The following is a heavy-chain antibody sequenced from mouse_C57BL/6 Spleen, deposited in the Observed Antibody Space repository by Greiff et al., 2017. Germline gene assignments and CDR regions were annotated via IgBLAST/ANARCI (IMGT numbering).Heavy chain of an antibody. D-gene: IGHD1-1*01. CDR1: GYTFTSYG. Sequence: QVQLQQSGAELARPGASVKLSCKASGYTFTSYGISWVKQRTGQGLEWIGEIYPRSGNTYYNEKFKGKATLTADNSSSTAYMELRSLTSEDSAVYICARRFITTADFDYWGKGTTLTVSS. V-gene: IGHV1-81*01. CDR3: ARRFITTADFDY. CDR2: IYPRSGNT. J-gene: IGHJ2*01.